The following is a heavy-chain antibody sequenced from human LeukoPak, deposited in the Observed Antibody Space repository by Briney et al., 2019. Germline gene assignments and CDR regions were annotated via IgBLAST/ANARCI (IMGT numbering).Heavy chain of an antibody. Sequence: ASVKVSCKASGFTFTSSAVQWVRQARGQRLEWIGWIIVGSGNTKYAQNFQERVTITRDMSTITAYMELSSLRSENTAVYYCAADPPYTSSSGYWGQGTLVTVSS. V-gene: IGHV1-58*01. D-gene: IGHD6-6*01. CDR2: IIVGSGNT. J-gene: IGHJ4*02. CDR1: GFTFTSSA. CDR3: AADPPYTSSSGY.